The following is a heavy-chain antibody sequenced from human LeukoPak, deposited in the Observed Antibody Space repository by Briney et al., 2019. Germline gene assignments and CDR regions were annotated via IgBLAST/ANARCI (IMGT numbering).Heavy chain of an antibody. J-gene: IGHJ4*02. CDR3: ASSPWTAAGLDY. CDR2: INHSGST. CDR1: GGSFSGYY. Sequence: PSETLSLTCAVYGGSFSGYYWSWIRQPPGKGLEWIGEINHSGSTNYNPSLKSRVTISVDTSKNQFSLKLSSVTVADTAVYYCASSPWTAAGLDYWGQGTLVTVSS. D-gene: IGHD6-13*01. V-gene: IGHV4-34*01.